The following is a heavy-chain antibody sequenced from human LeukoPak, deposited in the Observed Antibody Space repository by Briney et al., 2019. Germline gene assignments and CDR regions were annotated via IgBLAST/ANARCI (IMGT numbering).Heavy chain of an antibody. CDR2: IWCDGTNT. CDR3: ARDRTSGYRLPVDY. CDR1: GSTFSNYG. Sequence: GRSLRLSCAASGSTFSNYGMHWVRQAPGKGLEWVAVIWCDGTNTYYGDSVKGRFTISRDNSKNTLYLHMNSLRAEDTAVYYCARDRTSGYRLPVDYWGQGSLVSVSS. J-gene: IGHJ4*02. V-gene: IGHV3-33*01. D-gene: IGHD2-2*01.